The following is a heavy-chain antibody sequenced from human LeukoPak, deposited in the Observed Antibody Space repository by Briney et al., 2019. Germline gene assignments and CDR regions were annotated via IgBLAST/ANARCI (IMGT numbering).Heavy chain of an antibody. CDR3: ARELGILGAFDI. CDR1: GGTFSSYA. V-gene: IGHV1-69*05. D-gene: IGHD7-27*01. J-gene: IGHJ3*02. Sequence: SVKVSCKASGGTFSSYAISWVRQAPGQGLEWMGGIIPIFGTANYAQEFQGRVTITTDESTSTAYMGLSSLRSEDTAVCYCARELGILGAFDIWGQGTMVTVSS. CDR2: IIPIFGTA.